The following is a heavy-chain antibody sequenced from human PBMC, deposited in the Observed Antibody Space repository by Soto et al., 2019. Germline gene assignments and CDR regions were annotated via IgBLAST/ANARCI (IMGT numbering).Heavy chain of an antibody. CDR2: IYHSGST. J-gene: IGHJ4*02. D-gene: IGHD5-18*01. Sequence: TSETLSLTCAVSSGSISNNNWWTWVRQSPGKGLEWIGEIYHSGSTNYNPSLKSRVTISVDKSKNLFSLRLTSMTAADTAMYFCAAHRGSTYGPLDYWGQGTQVTVSS. CDR1: SGSISNNNW. V-gene: IGHV4-4*02. CDR3: AAHRGSTYGPLDY.